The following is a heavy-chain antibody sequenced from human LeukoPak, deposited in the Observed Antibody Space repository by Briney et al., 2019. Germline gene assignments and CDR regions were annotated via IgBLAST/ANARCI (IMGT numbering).Heavy chain of an antibody. D-gene: IGHD1-1*01. CDR2: IYYSGST. CDR3: ARGSVQNGAFDY. Sequence: SETLSLTCTVSGGSISSGGYYWSWIRQHPGKGLEWIGYIYYSGSTYYNPSLKSRVTISVDTSKNQFSLKLSSVTAADTAVYYCARGSVQNGAFDYWGQGTLVTVSS. V-gene: IGHV4-31*03. J-gene: IGHJ4*02. CDR1: GGSISSGGYY.